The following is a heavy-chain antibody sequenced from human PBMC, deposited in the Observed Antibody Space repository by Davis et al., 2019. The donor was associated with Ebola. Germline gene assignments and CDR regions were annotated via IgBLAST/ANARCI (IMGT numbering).Heavy chain of an antibody. J-gene: IGHJ5*02. D-gene: IGHD3-10*01. CDR2: ISAFSGNT. CDR3: ASRGYGSGSYNWFDP. CDR1: GYTFTSYG. V-gene: IGHV1-18*01. Sequence: ASVQVSCKASGYTFTSYGISWVRQAPGQGLEWMGWISAFSGNTNYAQKLQGRVTMTTDTSTSTAYMELSSLRSEDTAVYYCASRGYGSGSYNWFDPWGQGTLVTVSS.